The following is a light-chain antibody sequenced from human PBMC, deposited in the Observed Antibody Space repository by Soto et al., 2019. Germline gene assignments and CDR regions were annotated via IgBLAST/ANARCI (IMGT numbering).Light chain of an antibody. Sequence: MVITRSPATLSVSPGERATLSCRASQSVSSNLAWYQQKPGQAPRLLIYGASTRATGIPARFSGSGSGTEFTLTITSLQSEDFAVYYCQQYKKWPWTFGQGTKVDI. CDR1: QSVSSN. CDR3: QQYKKWPWT. CDR2: GAS. V-gene: IGKV3-15*01. J-gene: IGKJ1*01.